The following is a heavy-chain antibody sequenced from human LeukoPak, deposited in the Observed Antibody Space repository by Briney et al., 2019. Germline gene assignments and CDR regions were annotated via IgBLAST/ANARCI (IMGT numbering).Heavy chain of an antibody. D-gene: IGHD3-22*01. CDR2: ISYDGSKK. CDR3: ARDLKGAIGYYDSSGYYPSGTSDI. V-gene: IGHV3-30*04. CDR1: GFTLSSYA. J-gene: IGHJ3*02. Sequence: GRSLRLSCAASGFTLSSYAIHSARQAPGKGLEWVAVISYDGSKKYYADSVKGRFTISRDNSKNTLYLQMNSLRAEDTAVYYCARDLKGAIGYYDSSGYYPSGTSDIWGQGTMVTVSS.